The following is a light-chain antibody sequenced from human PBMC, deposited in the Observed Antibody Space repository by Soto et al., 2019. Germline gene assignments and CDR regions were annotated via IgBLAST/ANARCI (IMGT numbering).Light chain of an antibody. CDR3: QSYNTSLNAYV. J-gene: IGLJ1*01. V-gene: IGLV1-40*01. CDR2: DGN. Sequence: QSVLTQPPSVSGAPGQRVTISCTGSTSNIGADYDAHWSQHLPGTAPRLLIYDGNNRPSGVPDRFSASNSGTSASLAITGLQAEYEADYYCQSYNTSLNAYVFGSGTKLTVL. CDR1: TSNIGADYD.